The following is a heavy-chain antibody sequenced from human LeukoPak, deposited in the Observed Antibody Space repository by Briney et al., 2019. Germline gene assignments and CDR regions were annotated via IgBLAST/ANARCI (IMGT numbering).Heavy chain of an antibody. CDR1: GGSISSYY. Sequence: NTSETLSLTCTVSGGSISSYYWSWIRQPAGKGLERIGRIYTSGSTNYNPSLKSRVTMSVDTSKNQFSLKLSSVTAADTAVYYCARAVWFGATRYYYFDYWGQGTLVTVSS. D-gene: IGHD3-10*01. CDR2: IYTSGST. CDR3: ARAVWFGATRYYYFDY. J-gene: IGHJ4*02. V-gene: IGHV4-4*07.